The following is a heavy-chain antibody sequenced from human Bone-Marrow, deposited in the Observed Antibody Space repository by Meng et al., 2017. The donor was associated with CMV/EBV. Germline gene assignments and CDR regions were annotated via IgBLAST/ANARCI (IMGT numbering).Heavy chain of an antibody. CDR2: TYYRSKWYN. CDR3: ARGGLARPIYYYYGMDV. Sequence: LRLSCAISGDSVSSNSAAWNWIRQSPSRGLEWLGRTYYRSKWYNDYAVSVKSRITINPDTSKNQFSLQLNSVTPEDTAVYYCARGGLARPIYYYYGMDVWGQGTTVTVYS. J-gene: IGHJ6*01. V-gene: IGHV6-1*01. CDR1: GDSVSSNSAA. D-gene: IGHD6-6*01.